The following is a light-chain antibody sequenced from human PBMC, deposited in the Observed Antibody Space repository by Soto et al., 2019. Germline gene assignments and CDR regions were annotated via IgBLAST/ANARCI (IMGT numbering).Light chain of an antibody. Sequence: EIVMTQSPATLSVSPGEGATLSCRASQSVDGKLAWYQQKPGQAPRLIIYGTSTRAPGIPARFSGSGSGTHFTLTISSLQSEDFAVYYCQQYNSLLMYTFGQGTKLEIK. CDR3: QQYNSLLMYT. V-gene: IGKV3-15*01. CDR2: GTS. J-gene: IGKJ2*01. CDR1: QSVDGK.